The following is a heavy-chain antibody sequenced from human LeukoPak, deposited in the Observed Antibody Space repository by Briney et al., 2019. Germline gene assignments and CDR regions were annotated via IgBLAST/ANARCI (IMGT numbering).Heavy chain of an antibody. Sequence: GGSLRLSCAASGFTFSSYWVHWVRQAPGKGLVWVSRINNDESSTSFADSVKGRFTISRDNAKNTLYLQMNSLRVEDTAVYYCARGGRAVAGFDYWGQGTLVTVSS. D-gene: IGHD6-19*01. CDR2: INNDESST. J-gene: IGHJ4*02. CDR3: ARGGRAVAGFDY. CDR1: GFTFSSYW. V-gene: IGHV3-74*01.